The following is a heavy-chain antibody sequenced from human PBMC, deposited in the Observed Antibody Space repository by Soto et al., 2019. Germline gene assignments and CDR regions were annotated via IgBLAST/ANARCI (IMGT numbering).Heavy chain of an antibody. Sequence: QEQLQESGPGLVKPSETLSLTCTVSGGSIISYYWSWIRQPAGKGLEWIGRIYPSGGTNYSPSLKSRVIMSVDTSKNQFSLTLKSVTAADTTVDYCARGGSSSFPFDYWGQGTVVTVSS. V-gene: IGHV4-4*07. D-gene: IGHD1-26*01. CDR3: ARGGSSSFPFDY. CDR1: GGSIISYY. J-gene: IGHJ4*02. CDR2: IYPSGGT.